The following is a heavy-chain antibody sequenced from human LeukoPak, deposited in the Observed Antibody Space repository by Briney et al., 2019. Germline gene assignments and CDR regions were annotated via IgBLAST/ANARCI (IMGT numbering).Heavy chain of an antibody. J-gene: IGHJ4*02. CDR2: ISHDGTTK. CDR3: AKDYNPDLIHYFAY. V-gene: IGHV3-30*18. D-gene: IGHD3-10*01. CDR1: GFSVSIDG. Sequence: GVSRRRSCAASGFSVSIDGRRLVRQAPGKGLEWVAVISHDGTTKYYGDSVKGRFTISRDNSKNTLYLQMNSLRAEDTAVYYCAKDYNPDLIHYFAYWGQGPLVHVSS.